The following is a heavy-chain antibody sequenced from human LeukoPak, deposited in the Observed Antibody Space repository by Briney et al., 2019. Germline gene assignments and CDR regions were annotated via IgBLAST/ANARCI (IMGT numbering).Heavy chain of an antibody. CDR1: GGTFSSYA. CDR2: IIPIFGTA. CDR3: ARDGGGWGYYDSSGYAFDY. Sequence: SVKVSCKASGGTFSSYAISWVRQAPGQGLEWMGGIIPIFGTANYAQKFQGRVTNTADESTSTAYMELSSLRSEDTAVYYCARDGGGWGYYDSSGYAFDYWGQGTLVTVSS. J-gene: IGHJ4*02. D-gene: IGHD3-22*01. V-gene: IGHV1-69*13.